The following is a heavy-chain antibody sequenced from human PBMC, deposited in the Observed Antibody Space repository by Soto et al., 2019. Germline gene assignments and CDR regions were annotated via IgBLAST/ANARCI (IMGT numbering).Heavy chain of an antibody. Sequence: EVQLLESGGGLVQPGGSLRLSCAASGFTFSSYAMSWVRQAPGKGLEWVSAISGSGGSTYYADSVKGRFTISRDNSKNALYLQMNSLRDEDTAVYYCAKRRLSGSQNGYFDLWGRGTLVTVSS. CDR1: GFTFSSYA. D-gene: IGHD3-10*01. V-gene: IGHV3-23*01. J-gene: IGHJ2*01. CDR2: ISGSGGST. CDR3: AKRRLSGSQNGYFDL.